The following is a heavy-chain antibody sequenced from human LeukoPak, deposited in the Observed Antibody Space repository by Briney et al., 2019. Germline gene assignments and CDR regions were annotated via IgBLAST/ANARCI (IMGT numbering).Heavy chain of an antibody. J-gene: IGHJ4*02. CDR1: GFTVSSNY. CDR2: IYSGGST. D-gene: IGHD6-6*01. Sequence: GGSLRLSCAASGFTVSSNYMSWVRQAPGKGLEWVSVIYSGGSTYYADSVKGRFTISRDNSKNTLYLQMNSLRAEDTAVYYCANLVEQLVIDYWGQGTLVTVSS. V-gene: IGHV3-53*01. CDR3: ANLVEQLVIDY.